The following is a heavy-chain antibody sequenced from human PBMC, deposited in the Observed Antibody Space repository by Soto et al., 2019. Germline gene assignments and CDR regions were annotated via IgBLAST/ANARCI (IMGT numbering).Heavy chain of an antibody. CDR2: IKSKTDGGTT. D-gene: IGHD3-22*01. V-gene: IGHV3-15*07. J-gene: IGHJ4*02. CDR1: GFTFSNAW. Sequence: GGSLRLSCAASGFTFSNAWMNWVRQAPGKGLEWVGRIKSKTDGGTTDYAAPVKGRFTISRDDSKNTLYLQMNSLKTEDTAVYYCTTDQLDYYDSSGYYLYYFDNWGQGTLFTVSS. CDR3: TTDQLDYYDSSGYYLYYFDN.